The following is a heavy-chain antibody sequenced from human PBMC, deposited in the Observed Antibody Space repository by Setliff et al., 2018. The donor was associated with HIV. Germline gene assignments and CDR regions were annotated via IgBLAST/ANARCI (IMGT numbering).Heavy chain of an antibody. CDR1: GFTFSSYW. D-gene: IGHD3-16*01. J-gene: IGHJ4*02. CDR3: ARDCAYVRCPFFDY. CDR2: IKQDGSEK. V-gene: IGHV3-7*03. Sequence: GESLKISCAASGFTFSSYWMSWVRQAPGKGLEWVANIKQDGSEKYYVDSVKGRFTISRDNAKNSLYLQMNSLRAEDTAVYYCARDCAYVRCPFFDYWGQGTLV.